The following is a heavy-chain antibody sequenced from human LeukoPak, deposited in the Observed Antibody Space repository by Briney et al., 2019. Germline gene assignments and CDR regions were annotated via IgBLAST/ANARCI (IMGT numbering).Heavy chain of an antibody. J-gene: IGHJ4*02. CDR2: ISSSSSYI. D-gene: IGHD2-2*01. Sequence: PGGSQRLSCAASGFTFSSYSMNWVRQAPGKGLEWVSSISSSSSYIYYADSVKGRFTISRDNAKNSLYLQMNSLRAEDTAVYYCARSPLGYCSSTSCYYFDYWGQGTLVTVSS. CDR1: GFTFSSYS. V-gene: IGHV3-21*01. CDR3: ARSPLGYCSSTSCYYFDY.